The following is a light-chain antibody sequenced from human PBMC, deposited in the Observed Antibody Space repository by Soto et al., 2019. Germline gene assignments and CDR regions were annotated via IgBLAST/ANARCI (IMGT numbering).Light chain of an antibody. V-gene: IGKV2-28*01. CDR1: QSLPYSNGYNY. J-gene: IGKJ4*01. CDR3: QQYYSTPLT. CDR2: DAS. Sequence: IVMTQSPLSLPVTPGEPASISCRSSQSLPYSNGYNYLNWYQQKPGKAPKLLIYDASNLETGVPSRFSGSGSGTDFTLTISSLQAEDVAVYYCQQYYSTPLTFGGGTKVDIK.